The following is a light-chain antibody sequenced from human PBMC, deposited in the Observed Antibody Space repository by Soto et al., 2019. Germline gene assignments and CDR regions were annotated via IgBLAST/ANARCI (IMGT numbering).Light chain of an antibody. CDR3: SSYTSSSTVV. V-gene: IGLV2-18*02. CDR2: EVS. CDR1: SSDVGIYNR. J-gene: IGLJ2*01. Sequence: QSVLTQPPSVSGSPGQSGTISCTGTSSDVGIYNRASWYQHPPGTAPKLMIYEVSNRPSGVPDRFSGYKAVNTASLAIFGLQAEDEADYYCSSYTSSSTVVVGGGTKLTVI.